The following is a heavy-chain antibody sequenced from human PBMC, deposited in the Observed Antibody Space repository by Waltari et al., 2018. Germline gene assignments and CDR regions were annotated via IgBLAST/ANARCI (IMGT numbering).Heavy chain of an antibody. CDR2: IYRGGSST. CDR1: GFTFSSYA. CDR3: AKMEMATINYMDV. V-gene: IGHV3-23*03. D-gene: IGHD5-12*01. Sequence: EVQLLESGGGLVQPGGSLRLSCAASGFTFSSYAMSWVRQAPGKGLEWVSVIYRGGSSTYYADSVEGRVTISRDNSKNTLYLQMNSLRAEDTAVYYCAKMEMATINYMDVWGKGTTVTVSS. J-gene: IGHJ6*03.